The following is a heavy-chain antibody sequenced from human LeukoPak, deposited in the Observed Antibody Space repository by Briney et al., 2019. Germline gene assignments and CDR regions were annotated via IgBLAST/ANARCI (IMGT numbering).Heavy chain of an antibody. D-gene: IGHD2-15*01. V-gene: IGHV4-59*12. CDR2: IYYSGST. CDR1: GGSISSYY. J-gene: IGHJ4*02. Sequence: SETLSLSCTVSGGSISSYYWSWIRQPPGKGLEWIGYIYYSGSTNYNPSLKSRVTISVDTSKNQFSLKLSSVTAADTAVYYCARGRILYYFDYWGQGTLVTVSS. CDR3: ARGRILYYFDY.